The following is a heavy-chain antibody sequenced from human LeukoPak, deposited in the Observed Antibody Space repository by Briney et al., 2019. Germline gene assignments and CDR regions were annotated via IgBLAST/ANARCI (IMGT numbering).Heavy chain of an antibody. V-gene: IGHV3-48*04. Sequence: GGSLRLSCAACGLSVSSNNMHWVRQAPGGGLEWLSYISAASGTIYSADSVKGRFTISRDSAGNSLYLQMNSLRAEATAVYYCTRDLGLRRMIWGRGTLVIVSS. J-gene: IGHJ2*01. CDR2: ISAASGTI. CDR3: TRDLGLRRMI. CDR1: GLSVSSNN.